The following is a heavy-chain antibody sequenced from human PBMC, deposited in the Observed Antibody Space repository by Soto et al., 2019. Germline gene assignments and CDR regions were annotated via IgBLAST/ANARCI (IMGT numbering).Heavy chain of an antibody. D-gene: IGHD6-19*01. CDR3: ARRPVAGGSAFPI. CDR2: IIPIFETT. Sequence: QVQLVQSGPEVRKPGSSVKVSCKPSGGTFSNYAISWVRQAPGQGLEWMGGIIPIFETTNYAQKFQGRVTISADDSKRLVYMELSSLRYADTALYYCARRPVAGGSAFPIWRQRPMVHVSS. J-gene: IGHJ3*02. CDR1: GGTFSNYA. V-gene: IGHV1-69*01.